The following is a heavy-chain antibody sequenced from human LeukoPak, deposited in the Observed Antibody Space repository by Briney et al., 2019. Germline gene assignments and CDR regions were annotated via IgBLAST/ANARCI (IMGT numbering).Heavy chain of an antibody. Sequence: SETLSLTCAVSGGSISSSSYYWGWIRQPPGKELEWIGSIYYSGSTYYNPSLKSRVTISVDTSKNQFSLKLSSVTAADTAVYYCARVQWEAYSGAFDIWGQGTMVTVSS. CDR3: ARVQWEAYSGAFDI. J-gene: IGHJ3*02. CDR1: GGSISSSSYY. D-gene: IGHD1-26*01. V-gene: IGHV4-39*01. CDR2: IYYSGST.